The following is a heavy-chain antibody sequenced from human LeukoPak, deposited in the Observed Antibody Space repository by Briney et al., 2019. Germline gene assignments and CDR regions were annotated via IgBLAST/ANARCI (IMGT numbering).Heavy chain of an antibody. J-gene: IGHJ4*02. Sequence: GGSLRLSCAASGFIVSHNYMTWVRQAPGKGLEWISVIYIDGTTYYADSVKGRFTISRDQANNTLYLQMNTLRNEDTAVYYCARGPRYSFYWGQGTLVSVSS. CDR2: IYIDGTT. D-gene: IGHD6-13*01. CDR1: GFIVSHNY. CDR3: ARGPRYSFY. V-gene: IGHV3-53*01.